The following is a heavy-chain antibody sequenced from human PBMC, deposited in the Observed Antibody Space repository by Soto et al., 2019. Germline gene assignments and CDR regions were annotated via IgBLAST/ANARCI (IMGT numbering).Heavy chain of an antibody. CDR3: ARDVGD. J-gene: IGHJ4*02. CDR1: VGSFSTYT. CDR2: IIPILGIR. Sequence: QLQLVQSGAEVKKPGSSVKVSCKASVGSFSTYTITWVRQAPGQGLEWMGRIIPILGIRDYAQKFQARVTITADKSTSTAYMELSSLTSEDTAVYYCARDVGDLGQGTLVTVSS. D-gene: IGHD1-26*01. V-gene: IGHV1-69*08.